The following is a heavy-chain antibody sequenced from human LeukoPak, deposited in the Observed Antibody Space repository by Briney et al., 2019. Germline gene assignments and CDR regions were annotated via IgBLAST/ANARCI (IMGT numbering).Heavy chain of an antibody. D-gene: IGHD3-3*01. CDR3: ARHSRTGFWKPSGQEGV. V-gene: IGHV4-39*01. J-gene: IGHJ6*04. CDR2: IYYSGST. Sequence: SETLSLTCTVSGGSISSSSYYWGWIRQPPGKGLEWIGSIYYSGSTYYNPSLKSRVTISVDTSKNQFSLKLSSVTAADTAVYYCARHSRTGFWKPSGQEGVWGKGTTVTVSS. CDR1: GGSISSSSYY.